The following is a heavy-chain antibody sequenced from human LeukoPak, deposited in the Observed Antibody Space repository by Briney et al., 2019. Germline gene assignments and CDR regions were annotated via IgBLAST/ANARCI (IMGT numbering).Heavy chain of an antibody. CDR2: INPNSGGT. V-gene: IGHV1-2*02. CDR3: AREGRVSPYFDL. Sequence: GASVNPSGKASQSTFTAYYMHWVARSPGQRREWLGWINPNSGGTNYAQKFQGRVTMTRDTSISTAYMELSRLRSDDTAVYYCAREGRVSPYFDLWGRGTLVTVSS. D-gene: IGHD3-10*01. J-gene: IGHJ2*01. CDR1: QSTFTAYY.